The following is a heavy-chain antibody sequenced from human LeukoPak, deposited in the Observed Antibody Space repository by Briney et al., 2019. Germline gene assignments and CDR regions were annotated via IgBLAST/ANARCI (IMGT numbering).Heavy chain of an antibody. J-gene: IGHJ5*02. V-gene: IGHV4-28*03. Sequence: SDTLSLTCAVSGYSISSNNWWGWIRQPPGKGLEWIGYIYYSGSTNYNPSLKSRVTISVDTSKNQFSLKLSSVTAADTAVYYCARGGYGARRWFDPWGQGTLVTVSS. CDR2: IYYSGST. D-gene: IGHD5-12*01. CDR3: ARGGYGARRWFDP. CDR1: GYSISSNNW.